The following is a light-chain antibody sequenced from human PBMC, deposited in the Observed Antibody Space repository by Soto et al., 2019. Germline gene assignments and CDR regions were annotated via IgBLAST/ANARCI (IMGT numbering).Light chain of an antibody. J-gene: IGKJ4*01. CDR3: QQYGRSLT. CDR1: QSVSSNF. Sequence: EIVLTQSPGTLSLSPGERATLSCRASQSVSSNFLAWYQQKPGQAPKFLIYGASNRATGTPDRFSGSGSGTDFTLTISRLEPEDFAVYYCQQYGRSLTFGGGTKVEIK. V-gene: IGKV3-20*01. CDR2: GAS.